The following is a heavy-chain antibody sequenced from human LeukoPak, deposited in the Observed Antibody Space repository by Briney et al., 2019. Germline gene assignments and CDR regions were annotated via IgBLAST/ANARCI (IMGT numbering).Heavy chain of an antibody. CDR1: GYSISSGYY. J-gene: IGHJ6*03. CDR3: ARARFVKPRYYYYMDV. D-gene: IGHD3-10*02. V-gene: IGHV4-38-2*02. Sequence: SETLSLTCTVSGYSISSGYYWGWIRQPPGKGLEWIGSIYHSGSTYYNPSLKSRVTISVDTSKNQFSLKLSSVTAADTAVYYCARARFVKPRYYYYMDVWGEGTTVTISS. CDR2: IYHSGST.